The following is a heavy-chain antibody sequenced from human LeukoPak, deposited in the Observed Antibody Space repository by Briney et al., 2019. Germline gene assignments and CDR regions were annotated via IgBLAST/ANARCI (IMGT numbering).Heavy chain of an antibody. CDR2: ISESGDDT. J-gene: IGHJ5*02. CDR1: GFTFSRFV. CDR3: AKQFVDV. V-gene: IGHV3-23*01. D-gene: IGHD5-24*01. Sequence: GGSLRLSCVASGFTFSRFVMHWVRQAPGKGLEWVSSISESGDDTAYADSVKGRFTISRDNSRNTLYLQMISLRAEDTAVYYCAKQFVDVWGQGTLVTVSS.